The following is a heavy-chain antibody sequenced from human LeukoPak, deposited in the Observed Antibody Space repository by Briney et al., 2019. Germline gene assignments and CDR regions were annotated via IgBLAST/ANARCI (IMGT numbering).Heavy chain of an antibody. Sequence: PSETLSLTCAVYGGSFSRYYWSWIRQPPGKGLEWIGEINHSGSTNYNPSLKSRVTISVDTSKNQFSLKLSSVTAADTAVYYCARSGAIWFGDFDIWDQGTMVTVSS. V-gene: IGHV4-34*01. J-gene: IGHJ3*02. CDR1: GGSFSRYY. CDR2: INHSGST. D-gene: IGHD3-10*01. CDR3: ARSGAIWFGDFDI.